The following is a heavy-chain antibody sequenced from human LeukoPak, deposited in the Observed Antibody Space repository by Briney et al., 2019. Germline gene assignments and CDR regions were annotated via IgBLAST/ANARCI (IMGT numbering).Heavy chain of an antibody. CDR1: GFTFSSYW. J-gene: IGHJ3*02. Sequence: GGSLRLSCAASGFTFSSYWMSWVRQAPGKGLEWVANIKKDGSEKYYVDSVKGRFAISRDNAKNSLYLQMNSLRAEDTAVYYCARDYYDRADSFAIWGQGTLVTVSS. D-gene: IGHD3-22*01. CDR3: ARDYYDRADSFAI. V-gene: IGHV3-7*01. CDR2: IKKDGSEK.